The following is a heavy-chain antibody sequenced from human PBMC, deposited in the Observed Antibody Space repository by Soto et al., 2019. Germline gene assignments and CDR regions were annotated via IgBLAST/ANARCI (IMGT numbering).Heavy chain of an antibody. CDR3: AIVSSDNIPWVDY. CDR2: IYSDDSA. V-gene: IGHV3-53*01. J-gene: IGHJ4*02. D-gene: IGHD6-19*01. CDR1: GFTVSGNY. Sequence: EVQLVESGGGLIQPGGSLRLSCAASGFTVSGNYMNWVRQAPGKGLEWVSVIYSDDSAYYADSVEGRFTISRDNSKNTLYLQMNSLRAEETAVYYCAIVSSDNIPWVDYWGQGTLVTVSS.